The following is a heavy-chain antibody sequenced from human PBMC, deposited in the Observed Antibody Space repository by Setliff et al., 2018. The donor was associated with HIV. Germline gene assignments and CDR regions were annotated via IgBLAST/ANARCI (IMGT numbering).Heavy chain of an antibody. J-gene: IGHJ5*02. CDR1: GYTFTSFG. CDR3: ALDLPGPAITSGWMKNWFDP. Sequence: GASVKVSCKASGYTFTSFGISWVRQAPGQGLEWMGWISAYNGNTNYAQKLQGRVTMTTDTSTSTAYMELSGLRSEDTALYYCALDLPGPAITSGWMKNWFDPWGQGTLVTVSS. V-gene: IGHV1-18*01. CDR2: ISAYNGNT. D-gene: IGHD6-19*01.